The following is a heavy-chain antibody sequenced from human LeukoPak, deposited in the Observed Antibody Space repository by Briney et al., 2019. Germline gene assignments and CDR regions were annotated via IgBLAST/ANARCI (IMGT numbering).Heavy chain of an antibody. V-gene: IGHV3-48*03. CDR3: ARDVGFNNGWPA. Sequence: GGSLRLSCVASGFSFKTYEMNWVRQAPGKGLEWISYISVGGSDEDYADSVKGRFSISRDNAKNSLFLQMNSLRVEDTAVQYCARDVGFNNGWPAWGQGTLVTVSS. J-gene: IGHJ5*02. D-gene: IGHD6-19*01. CDR1: GFSFKTYE. CDR2: ISVGGSDE.